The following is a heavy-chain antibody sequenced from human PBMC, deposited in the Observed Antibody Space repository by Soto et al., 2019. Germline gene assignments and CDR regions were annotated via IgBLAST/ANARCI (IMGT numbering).Heavy chain of an antibody. J-gene: IGHJ6*02. V-gene: IGHV3-21*01. CDR1: VFTFSSYS. CDR3: AAYYYYGMDV. Sequence: PGGALRLSGAASVFTFSSYSMNWVRQAPGKGLEWVSSISSSSSYIYYADSVKGRFTISRDNAKNSLYLQMNSLRAEDTAVYYCAAYYYYGMDVWGQGTTVTVSS. CDR2: ISSSSSYI.